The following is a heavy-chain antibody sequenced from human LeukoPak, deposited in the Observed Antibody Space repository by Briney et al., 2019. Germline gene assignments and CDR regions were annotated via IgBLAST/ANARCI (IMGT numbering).Heavy chain of an antibody. Sequence: SETLSLTCTDSGGSISSSSYYWGWLRQPPGKGLEWIGSIYYSGSTYYNPSLKSRVTISVDTSKNQFSLKLSSVTAAGTAVYYCARKRGWFGELLSEYYFDYWGQGTLVTVSS. D-gene: IGHD3-10*01. CDR3: ARKRGWFGELLSEYYFDY. J-gene: IGHJ4*02. V-gene: IGHV4-39*01. CDR1: GGSISSSSYY. CDR2: IYYSGST.